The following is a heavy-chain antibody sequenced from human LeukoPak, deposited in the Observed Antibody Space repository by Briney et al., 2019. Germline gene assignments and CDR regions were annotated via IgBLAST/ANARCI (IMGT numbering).Heavy chain of an antibody. CDR2: IRSKANSYAT. J-gene: IGHJ4*02. D-gene: IGHD3-10*01. Sequence: GGSLRLSCAASGFTFSGSAMHWVRQASGKGLEWVGRIRSKANSYATAYAASVKGIFTISRDDSKNTAYLQMNSLKTEDTAVYYCTRPLGITMVRGDNDYWGQGTLVTVSS. CDR3: TRPLGITMVRGDNDY. CDR1: GFTFSGSA. V-gene: IGHV3-73*01.